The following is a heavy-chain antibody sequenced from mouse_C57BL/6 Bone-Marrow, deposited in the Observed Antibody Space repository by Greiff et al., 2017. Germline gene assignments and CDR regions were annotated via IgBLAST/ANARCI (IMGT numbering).Heavy chain of an antibody. Sequence: VQLQQSGAELVRPGASVKLSCTASGFNIKDDYIHWVKQRPEQGLEWIGWFDPEIGDTEYASKFQGKATITPDTYSNTAYLQLSSLTSEDTAVYYCSSLDDNYFDFWGQGAPLTVAS. CDR1: GFNIKDDY. CDR2: FDPEIGDT. J-gene: IGHJ2*01. D-gene: IGHD2-3*01. V-gene: IGHV14-4*01. CDR3: SSLDDNYFDF.